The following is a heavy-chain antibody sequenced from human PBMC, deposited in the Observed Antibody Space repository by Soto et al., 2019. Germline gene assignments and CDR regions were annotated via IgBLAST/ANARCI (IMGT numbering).Heavy chain of an antibody. V-gene: IGHV1-2*02. CDR2: ISPNSGGT. J-gene: IGHJ4*02. Sequence: QVQLVQSGAEVKKPGASVKVSCEASGYTFIDYYMHWVRQAPGQGFEWMGRISPNSGGTNYAQKLQGRVTMTWDTSLNTAYMELSSLMSDDTAVYYCARPPGYISYWYYFDLWGQGTLVTVSS. CDR3: ARPPGYISYWYYFDL. D-gene: IGHD2-8*02. CDR1: GYTFIDYY.